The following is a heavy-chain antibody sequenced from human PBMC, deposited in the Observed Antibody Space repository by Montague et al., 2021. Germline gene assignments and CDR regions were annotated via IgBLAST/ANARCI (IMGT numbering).Heavy chain of an antibody. CDR3: GRDYWGSIDY. CDR1: GGSVNGYD. Sequence: SETLSLTCSASGGSVNGYDWSWIRQPPGKGLEWIGYMRSSGSPNYNPSFKNRLAISIDRSRNQFSLELSFVTATDTAIYFCGRDYWGSIDYWGHGVLVTVSS. CDR2: MRSSGSP. D-gene: IGHD7-27*01. V-gene: IGHV4-59*02. J-gene: IGHJ4*01.